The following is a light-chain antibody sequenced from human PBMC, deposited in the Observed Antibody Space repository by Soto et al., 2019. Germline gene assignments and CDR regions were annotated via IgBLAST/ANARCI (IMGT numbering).Light chain of an antibody. CDR2: DTS. Sequence: IIMTQSPGARASSPGEGPTLSCRASQGIGSTLAWYQHKPGQTPRLLIYDTSTRAAGVPSRFSGSGSGTEFTLTISSLQPDDFATYYCQQYNTFWTFGQGTKVDIK. CDR1: QGIGST. V-gene: IGKV3-15*01. J-gene: IGKJ1*01. CDR3: QQYNTFWT.